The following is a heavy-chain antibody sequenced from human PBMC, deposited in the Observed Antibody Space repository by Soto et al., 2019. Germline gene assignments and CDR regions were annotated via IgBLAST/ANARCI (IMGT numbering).Heavy chain of an antibody. CDR3: AKPGWFGELLHYYFDY. Sequence: QPGGSLRLSCAASGFTFSSYAMSWVRQAPGKGLEWVSAISGSGGSTYYADSVKGRFTISRDNSKNTLYLQMNSLRAEDTAVYYCAKPGWFGELLHYYFDYWGQGTLVTVSS. J-gene: IGHJ4*02. D-gene: IGHD3-10*01. CDR2: ISGSGGST. V-gene: IGHV3-23*01. CDR1: GFTFSSYA.